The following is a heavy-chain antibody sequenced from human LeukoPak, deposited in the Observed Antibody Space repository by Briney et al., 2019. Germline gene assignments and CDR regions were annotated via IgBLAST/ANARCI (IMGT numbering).Heavy chain of an antibody. CDR3: ARDLMGIAYRGAFYY. CDR2: ISYDGSNK. V-gene: IGHV3-30*04. CDR1: GFTFSNYA. J-gene: IGHJ4*02. Sequence: TGGSLRLSCAASGFTFSNYAMSWVRQAPGKGLEWVAVISYDGSNKYYADSVKGRFTISRDNAKNSLYLQMNSLRAEDTAVYYCARDLMGIAYRGAFYYWGQGTLVTVSS. D-gene: IGHD6-13*01.